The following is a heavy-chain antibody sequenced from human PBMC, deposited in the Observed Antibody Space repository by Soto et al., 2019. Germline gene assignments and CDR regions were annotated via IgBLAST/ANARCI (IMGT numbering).Heavy chain of an antibody. Sequence: SETLSLTCTVSGGSISSGDYYWSWIRQPPGKGLEWIGYIYYSGSTYYNPSLKSRVTISVDTSKNQFSLKLSSVTAADTAVYYCASHDHAHYGMDVWGQGTTVTVSS. J-gene: IGHJ6*02. CDR2: IYYSGST. D-gene: IGHD3-16*01. V-gene: IGHV4-30-4*01. CDR3: ASHDHAHYGMDV. CDR1: GGSISSGDYY.